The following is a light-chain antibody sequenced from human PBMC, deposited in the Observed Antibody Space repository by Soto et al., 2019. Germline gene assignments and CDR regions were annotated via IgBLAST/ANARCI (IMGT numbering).Light chain of an antibody. Sequence: QSVLTQPASVSGSPGQSITISCTGTSSDVGGYNYVSWYQQHPDKAPKLMIYDVSNRPSGVSNRFSGSNSGNTASLTISGVQAEDEADYYCSSYTSSGTLVFGTGTKLTVL. J-gene: IGLJ1*01. CDR1: SSDVGGYNY. V-gene: IGLV2-14*03. CDR3: SSYTSSGTLV. CDR2: DVS.